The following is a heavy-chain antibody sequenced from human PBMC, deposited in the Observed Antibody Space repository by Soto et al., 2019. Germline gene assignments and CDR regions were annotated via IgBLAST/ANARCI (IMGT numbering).Heavy chain of an antibody. V-gene: IGHV3-23*01. CDR2: ISGSGGST. D-gene: IGHD3-9*01. J-gene: IGHJ4*02. Sequence: GGSLRLSCAASGFTFSSYAMSWVRQAPGKGLEWVSAISGSGGSTYYADSVKGRFTISRDNSKNTLYLQMNSLRAEDTAVYYCAKVGDILTGYQTRTDFDYWGQGTLVTVSS. CDR3: AKVGDILTGYQTRTDFDY. CDR1: GFTFSSYA.